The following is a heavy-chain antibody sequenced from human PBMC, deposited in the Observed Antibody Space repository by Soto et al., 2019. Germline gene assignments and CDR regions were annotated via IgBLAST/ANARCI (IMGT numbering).Heavy chain of an antibody. CDR3: ARVGSSGWSPDY. V-gene: IGHV4-59*11. CDR2: IFYSGST. Sequence: TLSLTCTVSGGSISGHYWTWIRQSPGKGLEWIGYIFYSGSTNYNPSLKSRVTISVDTSKNQFSLKLSSVTAADTAVYYCARVGSSGWSPDYWGQGTLVTVS. CDR1: GGSISGHY. J-gene: IGHJ4*02. D-gene: IGHD6-19*01.